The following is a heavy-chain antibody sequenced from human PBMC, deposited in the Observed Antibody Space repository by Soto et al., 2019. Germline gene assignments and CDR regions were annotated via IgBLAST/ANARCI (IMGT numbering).Heavy chain of an antibody. CDR2: INPGGGFT. Sequence: QVQLVQSGAEVKKPGASVKVSRKASGYTFTSYYMHWVRHAPGQGLEWMGIINPGGGFTLYTENRQGRITMTSDTSTSTIYMELSSLRSEDTATYYCTRDLRDCGNAWGQGTLVTVSS. CDR3: TRDLRDCGNA. D-gene: IGHD2-15*01. V-gene: IGHV1-46*01. CDR1: GYTFTSYY. J-gene: IGHJ5*02.